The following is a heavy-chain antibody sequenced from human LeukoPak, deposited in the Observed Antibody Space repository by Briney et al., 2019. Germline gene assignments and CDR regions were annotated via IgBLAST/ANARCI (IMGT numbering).Heavy chain of an antibody. CDR1: GFTFSSYA. Sequence: PGRSLRLSCAASGFTFSSYAMHWVRQAPGKGLEWVAVISYDGSNKYYADSVKGRFTISRDNSKNTLYLQMNSLRAEDTAVYYCAREESSSSWIDYWGQGTLVTVSS. J-gene: IGHJ4*02. V-gene: IGHV3-30-3*01. CDR3: AREESSSSWIDY. CDR2: ISYDGSNK. D-gene: IGHD6-13*01.